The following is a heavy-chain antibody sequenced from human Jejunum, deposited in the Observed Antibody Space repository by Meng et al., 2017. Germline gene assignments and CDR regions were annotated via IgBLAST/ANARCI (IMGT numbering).Heavy chain of an antibody. CDR2: NYRGGNT. Sequence: GESLKISCAASGFTVSNNYMSWVRPAPGKGLEWVSHNYRGGNTYYADSVKGRFSISRDNSKNTLYLQMNSLRPEDTAVYFCARFIGEAYFDCWGQGTLVTVSS. V-gene: IGHV3-66*02. D-gene: IGHD6-13*01. CDR3: ARFIGEAYFDC. CDR1: GFTVSNNY. J-gene: IGHJ4*02.